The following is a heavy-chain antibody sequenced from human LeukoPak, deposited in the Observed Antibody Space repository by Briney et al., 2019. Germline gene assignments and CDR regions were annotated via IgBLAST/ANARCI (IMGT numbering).Heavy chain of an antibody. V-gene: IGHV3-48*01. Sequence: GGSLRLSCAASGFTFSSYSMNWVRQAPGKGLEWVSYISSSSSTIYYADSVKGRFTISRDNAKNSLYLQMNSLRAEDTAVYYCAGLHPYYYDSSGYYYYYYGMDVWGQGTTVTVSS. J-gene: IGHJ6*02. D-gene: IGHD3-22*01. CDR3: AGLHPYYYDSSGYYYYYYGMDV. CDR1: GFTFSSYS. CDR2: ISSSSSTI.